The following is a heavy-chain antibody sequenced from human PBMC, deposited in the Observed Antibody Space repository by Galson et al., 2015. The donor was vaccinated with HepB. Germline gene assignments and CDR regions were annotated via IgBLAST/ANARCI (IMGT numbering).Heavy chain of an antibody. CDR3: ARWDDSSGYYYAGADY. D-gene: IGHD3-22*01. V-gene: IGHV5-51*01. J-gene: IGHJ4*02. Sequence: QSGAEVKKPGESLRISCKGSGYSFTSYWIGWVRQMPGKGLEWMGIIYPGDSDTRYSPSFQGQVTISADKSISTAYLQWSSLKASDTAMYYCARWDDSSGYYYAGADYWGQGTLVTVSS. CDR2: IYPGDSDT. CDR1: GYSFTSYW.